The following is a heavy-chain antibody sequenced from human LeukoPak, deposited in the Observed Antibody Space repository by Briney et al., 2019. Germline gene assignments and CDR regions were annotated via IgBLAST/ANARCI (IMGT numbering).Heavy chain of an antibody. J-gene: IGHJ3*02. D-gene: IGHD1-26*01. CDR2: ISGDGGNT. CDR3: AKGEEAFDI. CDR1: GFTFDDYA. V-gene: IGHV3-43*02. Sequence: PGGSLRLSCAASGFTFDDYAMHWVRQAPGKGLEWVSLISGDGGNTYYADSVKGRFTISRDNSKNSLYLQMNSLRTEQSAFYYCAKGEEAFDIWGQGTMVTVSS.